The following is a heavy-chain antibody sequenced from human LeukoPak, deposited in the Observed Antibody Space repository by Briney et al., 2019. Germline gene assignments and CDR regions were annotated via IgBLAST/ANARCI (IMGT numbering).Heavy chain of an antibody. D-gene: IGHD3-22*01. J-gene: IGHJ4*02. CDR3: ARSPYYFDSSKIDDY. Sequence: ASVKASCKASGYTFTSYGISWVRQAPGQGLEWMGWISAYNGNTNYALKVQGRVTMTTDTSTSTAYMELRSLRADDTAVYYCARSPYYFDSSKIDDYWGQGTQVTVSS. CDR2: ISAYNGNT. V-gene: IGHV1-18*01. CDR1: GYTFTSYG.